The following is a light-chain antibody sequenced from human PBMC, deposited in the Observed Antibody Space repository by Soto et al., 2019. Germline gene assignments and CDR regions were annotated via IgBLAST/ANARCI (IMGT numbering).Light chain of an antibody. V-gene: IGKV1-39*01. CDR2: AAS. CDR3: QQGHSAPLT. J-gene: IGKJ4*01. CDR1: QTISRN. Sequence: DIQMTQSPSSLSASVRDRVTITCRASQTISRNLNWYQQKPGKAPDLLIFAASNLQRGVPSRFSGSGSGADFSLTISSLQPEDFATDYCQQGHSAPLTVGGGTKVEIK.